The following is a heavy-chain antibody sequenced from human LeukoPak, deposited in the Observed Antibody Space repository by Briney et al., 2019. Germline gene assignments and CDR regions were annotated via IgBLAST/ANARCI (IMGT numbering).Heavy chain of an antibody. CDR2: INYSGRT. CDR1: GGSLTSSNQY. V-gene: IGHV4-39*01. Sequence: SETLSLTCSVVGGSLTSSNQYWVWNRQPPGKGLEWIVSINYSGRTYSNPALNSRATISVNTSKNQFSLKLSPMTAADTAVYYCARPDQRGYSYDYSAFDIWGQGTMVSVSS. D-gene: IGHD5-18*01. CDR3: ARPDQRGYSYDYSAFDI. J-gene: IGHJ3*02.